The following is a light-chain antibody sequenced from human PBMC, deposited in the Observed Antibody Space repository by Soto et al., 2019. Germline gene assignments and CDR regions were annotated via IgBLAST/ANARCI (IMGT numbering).Light chain of an antibody. CDR3: QQRSYWPRNT. Sequence: EIVLTQSPATVSLSPGERATLSCRASQIVSRHLAWYQQKPGQPPSLLIYDISNRDTVIPARFSGSGSGTDFNITISSLEPEDSAVSYCQQRSYWPRNTFGQGTKLEIK. CDR1: QIVSRH. J-gene: IGKJ2*01. CDR2: DIS. V-gene: IGKV3-11*01.